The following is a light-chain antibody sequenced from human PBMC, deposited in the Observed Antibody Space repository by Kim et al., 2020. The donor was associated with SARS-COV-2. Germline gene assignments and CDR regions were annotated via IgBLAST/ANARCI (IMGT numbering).Light chain of an antibody. CDR1: RCFIQY. V-gene: IGKV3-11*01. CDR3: QQRSTWPSST. CDR2: DAS. Sequence: TPGERATPCYRAWRCFIQYLSWYPPKSGQAPRLLVYDASNRATGIPAKFSCSGSGTDFTLTISCLEPEDFAFYYCQQRSTWPSSTFGQGTKVDIK. J-gene: IGKJ2*01.